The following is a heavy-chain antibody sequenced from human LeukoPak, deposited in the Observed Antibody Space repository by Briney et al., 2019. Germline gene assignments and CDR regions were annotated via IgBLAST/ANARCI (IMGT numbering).Heavy chain of an antibody. V-gene: IGHV3-21*01. Sequence: GGSLRLSCGGSGFTLSSYTMNRVRQAPGKGLEWVASISSSATYIYYADSVRGRFTISRDDAKKSVFLHMNSLRAEDTAVYFCATWDDYGDFVAFEYWGQGTLVTVSS. CDR2: ISSSATYI. J-gene: IGHJ4*02. CDR3: ATWDDYGDFVAFEY. D-gene: IGHD4-17*01. CDR1: GFTLSSYT.